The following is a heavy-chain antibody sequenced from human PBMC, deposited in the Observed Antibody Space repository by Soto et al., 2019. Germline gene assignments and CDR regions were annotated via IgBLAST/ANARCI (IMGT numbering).Heavy chain of an antibody. V-gene: IGHV1-18*01. CDR2: ISGYNGDT. CDR3: AKNGHPPYYYYGMDV. Sequence: QGQLVQSGAEVKQPGASVNVSCKASGYSFSTYGISWVRQAPGQGLEWMGWISGYNGDTNYAQKFQGRVTMTIDTSTTTAYLELRRLTYDDTAVYFCAKNGHPPYYYYGMDVWGQGTTVTVSS. J-gene: IGHJ6*02. D-gene: IGHD2-8*01. CDR1: GYSFSTYG.